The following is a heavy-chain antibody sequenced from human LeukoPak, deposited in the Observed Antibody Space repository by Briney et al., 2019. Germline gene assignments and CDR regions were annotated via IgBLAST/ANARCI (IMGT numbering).Heavy chain of an antibody. CDR2: IKQGGSEI. J-gene: IGHJ4*02. CDR3: ARDRGDC. V-gene: IGHV3-7*01. Sequence: GGSLRLSCAASGFTFSSHWMNWVRQAPGKGLEWVANIKQGGSEIYYVDSVKGRFTISRDDAKNSLYLQMNSLRDEDTAVYYCARDRGDCWGQGTLVTVSS. CDR1: GFTFSSHW.